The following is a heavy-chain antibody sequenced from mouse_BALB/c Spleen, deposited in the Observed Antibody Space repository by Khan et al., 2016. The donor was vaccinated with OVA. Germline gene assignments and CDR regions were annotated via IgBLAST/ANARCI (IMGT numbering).Heavy chain of an antibody. CDR2: ISTYYGDA. CDR1: GYTFTDFS. Sequence: QVQLQQSGAELVRPGVSVKISCKGSGYTFTDFSMHWVKQRHAMSLEWIGVISTYYGDADYNQKFKDKATMTVDKSSTTTYMDLASPTSEDSAIYFWARGGGGDRFLYWGQGTLVTVSA. D-gene: IGHD3-2*01. J-gene: IGHJ3*01. V-gene: IGHV1S137*01. CDR3: ARGGGGDRFLY.